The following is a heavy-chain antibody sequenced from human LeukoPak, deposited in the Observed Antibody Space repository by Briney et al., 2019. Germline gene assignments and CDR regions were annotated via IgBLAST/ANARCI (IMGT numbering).Heavy chain of an antibody. CDR3: AKKLGTTEYFQH. CDR2: ISYDGSNK. V-gene: IGHV3-30*18. CDR1: GFTFSSYG. Sequence: GALRLSCAASGFTFSSYGMHWVRQAPGKGLEWVAVISYDGSNKYYADSVKGRFTISRDNSKNTLYLQMNSLRAEDTAVYYRAKKLGTTEYFQHWGQGTLVTVSS. J-gene: IGHJ1*01. D-gene: IGHD2-2*01.